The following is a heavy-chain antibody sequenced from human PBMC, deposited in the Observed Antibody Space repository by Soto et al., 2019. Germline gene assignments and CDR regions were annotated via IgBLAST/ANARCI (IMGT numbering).Heavy chain of an antibody. CDR1: GGSISIYY. D-gene: IGHD5-12*01. CDR2: IYYSGST. Sequence: SETVSLTCTVSGGSISIYYWSWIRQPPGKGLEWIGYIYYSGSTNYNPSLKSRVTISVDTSKNQFSLKLTSVTAADTAVYYCARRRGATETFDYWGQGTLVTVSS. J-gene: IGHJ4*02. CDR3: ARRRGATETFDY. V-gene: IGHV4-59*08.